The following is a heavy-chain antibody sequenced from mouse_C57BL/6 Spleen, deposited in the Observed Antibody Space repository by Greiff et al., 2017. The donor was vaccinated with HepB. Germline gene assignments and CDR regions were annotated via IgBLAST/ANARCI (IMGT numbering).Heavy chain of an antibody. CDR1: GFTFSSYG. V-gene: IGHV5-6*01. CDR2: ISSGGSYT. CDR3: ARSYGSSPLDY. J-gene: IGHJ2*01. D-gene: IGHD1-1*01. Sequence: EVQLQESGGDLVKPGGSLKLSCAASGFTFSSYGMSWVRQTPDKRLEWVATISSGGSYTYYPDSVKGRFTISRDNAKNTLYLQMSSLKSEDTAMYYCARSYGSSPLDYWGQGTTLTVSS.